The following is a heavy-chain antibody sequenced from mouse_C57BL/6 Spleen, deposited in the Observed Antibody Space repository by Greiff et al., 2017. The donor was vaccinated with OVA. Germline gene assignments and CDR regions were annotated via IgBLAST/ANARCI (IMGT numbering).Heavy chain of an antibody. Sequence: EVQVVESGGGLVKPGGSLKLSCAASGFTFSDYGMHWVRQAPEKGLEWVAYISSGSSTIYYEDTVKGRFTISRDNAKNTLFLQMTSLRSEDTAMYYCARNGYFAMDYWGKGTSVTVSS. J-gene: IGHJ4*01. CDR2: ISSGSSTI. V-gene: IGHV5-17*01. CDR1: GFTFSDYG. CDR3: ARNGYFAMDY.